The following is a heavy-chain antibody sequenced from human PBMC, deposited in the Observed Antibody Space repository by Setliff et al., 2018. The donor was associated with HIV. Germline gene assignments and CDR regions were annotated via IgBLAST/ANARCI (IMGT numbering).Heavy chain of an antibody. J-gene: IGHJ6*03. D-gene: IGHD3-3*01. CDR3: ARGRGAYDFWTSDNYYMGV. CDR2: IYYSGNT. CDR1: GGSIGTANW. V-gene: IGHV4-4*02. Sequence: SETLSLTCAVSGGSIGTANWWSWVRQPPGQGLEWIGEIYYSGNTNYNPSLKSRVTMSVDTSKNQFSLKLSSVTAADTAVYYCARGRGAYDFWTSDNYYMGVWGNGTTVTVSS.